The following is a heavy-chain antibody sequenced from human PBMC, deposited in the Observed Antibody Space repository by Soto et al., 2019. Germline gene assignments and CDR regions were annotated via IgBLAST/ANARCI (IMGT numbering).Heavy chain of an antibody. Sequence: SETLSLTCTVSGGSITDYYWAYIRQPPGKGLEWIGNIHYSGSTYYNPSLKSRVTMSVDTSKNQFSVKLSSVTAADTAVYYCARGITPSNNWFDPWGQGTLVTVSS. D-gene: IGHD1-20*01. CDR3: ARGITPSNNWFDP. J-gene: IGHJ5*02. CDR1: GGSITDYY. CDR2: IHYSGST. V-gene: IGHV4-59*04.